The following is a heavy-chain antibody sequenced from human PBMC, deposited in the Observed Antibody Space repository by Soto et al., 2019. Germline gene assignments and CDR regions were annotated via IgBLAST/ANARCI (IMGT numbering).Heavy chain of an antibody. CDR3: ARVRLLSPRYYYYGMDV. V-gene: IGHV4-30-4*01. D-gene: IGHD2-21*02. CDR2: IYYSGST. J-gene: IGHJ6*02. Sequence: SETLSLTCTVSGGSISSGDYYWSWIRQPPGKGLEWIGYIYYSGSTYYNPSLKSRVTISVDTSMNQFSLKLSSVTAADTAVYYCARVRLLSPRYYYYGMDVWGQGTTVTVSS. CDR1: GGSISSGDYY.